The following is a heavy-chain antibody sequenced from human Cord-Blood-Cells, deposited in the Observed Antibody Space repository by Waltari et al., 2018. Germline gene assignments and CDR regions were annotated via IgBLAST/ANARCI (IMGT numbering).Heavy chain of an antibody. J-gene: IGHJ5*02. CDR3: ARGPLRIQLDNWFDP. D-gene: IGHD5-18*01. V-gene: IGHV1-8*01. CDR1: GYTFTSYD. CDR2: MNPNSGNT. Sequence: QVQLVQSGPEVKKPGASVKVSCQAAGYTFTSYDIHWARHATGEGLEWIGWMNPNSGNTGYAQKFQGRVTMTRNTSISTAYMELSSLRSEDTAVYYCARGPLRIQLDNWFDPWGQGTLVTVSS.